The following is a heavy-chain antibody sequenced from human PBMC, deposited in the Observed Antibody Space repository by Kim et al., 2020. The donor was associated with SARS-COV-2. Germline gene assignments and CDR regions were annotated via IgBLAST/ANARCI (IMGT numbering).Heavy chain of an antibody. CDR1: GGAIRSYY. D-gene: IGHD1-26*01. Sequence: SETLSLTCSVSGGAIRSYYWTWIRQPTGKSLEWIGYVYHTGSTNYNPSLRGRVTISLDTSKRQFSLTLTSVTAANTAVYYCASTGVGAVGWVDPWGQGTLVSVSS. CDR2: VYHTGST. J-gene: IGHJ5*02. V-gene: IGHV4-59*01. CDR3: ASTGVGAVGWVDP.